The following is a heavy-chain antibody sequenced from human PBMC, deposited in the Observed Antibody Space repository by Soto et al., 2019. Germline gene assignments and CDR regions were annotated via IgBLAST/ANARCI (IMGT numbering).Heavy chain of an antibody. CDR3: ARDGPTVNMYYYYGMDV. V-gene: IGHV3-7*05. CDR2: IKQDGSEK. J-gene: IGHJ6*02. D-gene: IGHD4-17*01. CDR1: GFTFSSYW. Sequence: GGSLRLSCAASGFTFSSYWMSWVRQAPGKGLEWVANIKQDGSEKYYVDSVKGRFTISRDNAKNSLYLQMNSLRAEDTAVYYCARDGPTVNMYYYYGMDVWGQGTTVTVSS.